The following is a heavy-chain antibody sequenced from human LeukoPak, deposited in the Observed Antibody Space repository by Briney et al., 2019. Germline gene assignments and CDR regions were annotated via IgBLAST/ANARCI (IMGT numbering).Heavy chain of an antibody. CDR1: GASISSGGYS. Sequence: SETLSLTCAVSGASISSGGYSWSWIRQPPGKGLEWIGYMYHGGSTYYNPSLEGRVTISVDRSKNQLSLKVSSVTAADTAVYYCASTNDFGDYMGAWGQGILVTVSS. CDR2: MYHGGST. D-gene: IGHD4-17*01. V-gene: IGHV4-30-2*01. CDR3: ASTNDFGDYMGA. J-gene: IGHJ5*02.